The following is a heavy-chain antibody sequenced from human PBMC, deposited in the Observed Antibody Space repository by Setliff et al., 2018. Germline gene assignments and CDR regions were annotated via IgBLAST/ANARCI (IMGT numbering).Heavy chain of an antibody. CDR3: ARAAVTSGARADYFDN. J-gene: IGHJ4*02. D-gene: IGHD4-17*01. Sequence: SETLSLTCTVSGGSISSGGYYWSWIRQHPGKGLEWIGYIYYSGSTYYNPSLKSRVTISVDTSKNQFSLKLSSVTAADTAVYYCARAAVTSGARADYFDNWGRGTLVTVSS. CDR1: GGSISSGGYY. V-gene: IGHV4-31*03. CDR2: IYYSGST.